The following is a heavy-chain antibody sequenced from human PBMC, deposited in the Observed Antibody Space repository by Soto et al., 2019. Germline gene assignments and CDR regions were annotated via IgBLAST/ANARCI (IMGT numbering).Heavy chain of an antibody. V-gene: IGHV4-31*03. CDR2: IYYTGTT. D-gene: IGHD4-4*01. Sequence: QVQLQESGPGLVKPSQTLSLTCTVSGGSIGSGGYYWSWVRQHPGKGLEWIGYIYYTGTTYYTSSLKSRVTISMDTSKNQFSLKLTSVTVADTAVYYCARDSSNYEVLDYWGQGTLVTVSS. CDR1: GGSIGSGGYY. CDR3: ARDSSNYEVLDY. J-gene: IGHJ4*02.